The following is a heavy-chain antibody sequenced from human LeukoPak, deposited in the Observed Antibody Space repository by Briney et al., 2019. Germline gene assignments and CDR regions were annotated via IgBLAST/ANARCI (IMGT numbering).Heavy chain of an antibody. Sequence: GESLKISCKGSGYSFTSYWIGWVRQMPGKGLEWMGIIYPGDSDTRYSPSFQGQVTISADKSISTAYLQWSSLKASDTAMYYCARQLRRGQQLVAFGYWGQGTLVTVSS. CDR3: ARQLRRGQQLVAFGY. CDR2: IYPGDSDT. CDR1: GYSFTSYW. J-gene: IGHJ4*02. D-gene: IGHD6-13*01. V-gene: IGHV5-51*01.